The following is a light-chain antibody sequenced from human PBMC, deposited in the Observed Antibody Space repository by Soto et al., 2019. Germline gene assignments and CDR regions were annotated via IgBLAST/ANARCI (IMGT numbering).Light chain of an antibody. CDR2: KAS. J-gene: IGKJ1*01. V-gene: IGKV1-5*03. CDR3: QQYNSYPWT. CDR1: QSISSW. Sequence: IQMTQSPSSLSASVGDRITITCRASQSISSWLAWYQQKPGKAPKLLIYKASSLESGVPSRFSGSGSGTEFTLTISSLQPDDFATYYCQQYNSYPWTFCQGTKVDI.